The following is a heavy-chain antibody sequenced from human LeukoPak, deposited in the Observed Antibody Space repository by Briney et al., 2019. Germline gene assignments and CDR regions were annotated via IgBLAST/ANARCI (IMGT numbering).Heavy chain of an antibody. CDR3: ARGLSSGSYPH. CDR2: IIPIFGTA. J-gene: IGHJ4*02. D-gene: IGHD1-26*01. V-gene: IGHV1-69*13. CDR1: GGTFISYA. Sequence: GASVKVSCKASGGTFISYAISWVRQAPGQGLEWMGGIIPIFGTANYAQKFQGRVTITADESTSTAYMELSSLRSEDTAVYYCARGLSSGSYPHWGQGTLVTVSS.